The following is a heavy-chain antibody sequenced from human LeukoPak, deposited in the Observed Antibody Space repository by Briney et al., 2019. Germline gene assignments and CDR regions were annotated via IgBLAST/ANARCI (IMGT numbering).Heavy chain of an antibody. D-gene: IGHD1-26*01. J-gene: IGHJ4*02. V-gene: IGHV3-23*03. CDR3: AKQEGALIQNWCFDH. CDR1: GFTFSDFA. Sequence: GGSLRLCCGASGFTFSDFAMSWVRLAPGKELEWVSSIEKDASRAYYADSVRGRFTVSRDNSKNTLYLQMSSLRVEDTALYYCAKQEGALIQNWCFDHWGLGTLVTVSS. CDR2: IEKDASRA.